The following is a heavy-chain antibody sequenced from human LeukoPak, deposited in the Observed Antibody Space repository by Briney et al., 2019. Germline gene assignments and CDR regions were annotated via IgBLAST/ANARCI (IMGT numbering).Heavy chain of an antibody. Sequence: PGGSLRLSCAASGFTFSSYSMNWVRQAPGKGLEWVSSISSSSSYMYYADSVKGRFTISRDNAKNSLYLQMNSLRAEDTAVYYCARITKIVGAPMDVWGKGTTVTVSS. V-gene: IGHV3-21*01. CDR1: GFTFSSYS. CDR2: ISSSSSYM. CDR3: ARITKIVGAPMDV. D-gene: IGHD1-26*01. J-gene: IGHJ6*03.